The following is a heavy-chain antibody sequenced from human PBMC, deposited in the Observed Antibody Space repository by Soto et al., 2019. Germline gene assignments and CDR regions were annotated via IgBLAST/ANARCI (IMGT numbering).Heavy chain of an antibody. CDR3: ARRGDDYGVFDP. CDR2: IYYSGST. V-gene: IGHV4-39*01. J-gene: IGHJ5*02. Sequence: SETLSLTCTVSGGSISSSSYYWGWIRQPPGKGLEWIGSIYYSGSTYYNPSLKSRVTISVDTSKNRFSLKLSSVTAADTAVYYCARRGDDYGVFDPWGQGTRVTVSA. CDR1: GGSISSSSYY. D-gene: IGHD4-17*01.